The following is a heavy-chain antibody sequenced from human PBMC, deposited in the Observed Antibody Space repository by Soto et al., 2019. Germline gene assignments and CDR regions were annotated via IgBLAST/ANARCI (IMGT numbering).Heavy chain of an antibody. CDR3: ERVGGVAARTFDY. J-gene: IGHJ4*02. CDR1: VGSINDFY. D-gene: IGHD6-6*01. CDR2: IYYSGST. Sequence: SETLSLTCTVSVGSINDFYWSWIRQPPGKGLEWIGYIYYSGSTDYNPSLKGRVTISVDTSKNQFSLKLRSVTAADTAVYYCERVGGVAARTFDYLGQGTLVTVSS. V-gene: IGHV4-59*01.